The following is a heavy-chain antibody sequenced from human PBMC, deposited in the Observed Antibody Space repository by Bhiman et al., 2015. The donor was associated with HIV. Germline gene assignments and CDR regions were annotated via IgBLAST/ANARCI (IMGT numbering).Heavy chain of an antibody. D-gene: IGHD1-26*01. Sequence: VQLVESGGGLVQPGGSLRLSCVASGFTFSNYWMSWVRQAPGKGLEWVANIKQDGSEKYYVDSVKGRFTISRDNAKNSLSLQMNNLRAEDTAVYYCARDPNSGNYPWGQGTMVTVSS. CDR2: IKQDGSEK. CDR1: GFTFSNYW. V-gene: IGHV3-7*01. J-gene: IGHJ3*01. CDR3: ARDPNSGNYP.